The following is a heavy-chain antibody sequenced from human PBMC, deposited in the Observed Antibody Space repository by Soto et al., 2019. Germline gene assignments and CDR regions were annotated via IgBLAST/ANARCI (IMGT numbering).Heavy chain of an antibody. Sequence: GESLKISCKGSGYTFTNYWIGWVRQMPGKGLEWMGIIYPGDSDTKYNPSFQGQVTISADKSITTTYLRWASLKASDTAMYYCARQQYDFWSGYNYYYYYGMDVWGQGTTVTVSS. V-gene: IGHV5-51*01. CDR1: GYTFTNYW. CDR2: IYPGDSDT. J-gene: IGHJ6*02. D-gene: IGHD3-3*01. CDR3: ARQQYDFWSGYNYYYYYGMDV.